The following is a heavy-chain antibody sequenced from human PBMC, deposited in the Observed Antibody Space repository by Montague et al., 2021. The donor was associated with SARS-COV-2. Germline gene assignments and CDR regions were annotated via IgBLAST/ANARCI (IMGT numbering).Heavy chain of an antibody. V-gene: IGHV4-39*02. CDR3: ARAEFSDSCGFLNDPFDV. Sequence: SETLSLTCTVSGASINSNRYFWGWLRQAPGKGLEWIGSIFSSGSTYYNPSLKTRISISVATSGNRLSLNLTSVAAADTAMYFCARAEFSDSCGFLNDPFDVWGQGTMVTVSS. CDR2: IFSSGST. D-gene: IGHD2-21*01. CDR1: GASINSNRYF. J-gene: IGHJ3*01.